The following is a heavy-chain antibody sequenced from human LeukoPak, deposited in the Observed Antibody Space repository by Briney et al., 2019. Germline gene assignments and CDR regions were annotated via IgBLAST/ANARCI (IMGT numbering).Heavy chain of an antibody. D-gene: IGHD1-20*01. CDR1: GGSFSGYY. J-gene: IGHJ5*02. Sequence: SETLSLTCAVYGGSFSGYYWSWIRQPPGKGLEWIGEINHSGSTNYNPSLKSRVTMSVDTSKNQFSLKLSSVTAADTAVYYCARDLLRRLTGTTGWFDPWGQGTLVTVSS. CDR3: ARDLLRRLTGTTGWFDP. V-gene: IGHV4-34*01. CDR2: INHSGST.